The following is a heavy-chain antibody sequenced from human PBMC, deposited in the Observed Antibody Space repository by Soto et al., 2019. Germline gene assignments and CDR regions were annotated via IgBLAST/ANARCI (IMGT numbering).Heavy chain of an antibody. Sequence: GESLKISCKGSGYSFTSYWIGWVRQMPGKGLEWMGIIYPGDSDTRYSPSFQGQVTISADKSISTAYLQWSSLKASDTAMYYCARLNYDFWSGYQDYYYGMDVWGQGTTVTVSS. CDR1: GYSFTSYW. CDR2: IYPGDSDT. CDR3: ARLNYDFWSGYQDYYYGMDV. D-gene: IGHD3-3*01. J-gene: IGHJ6*02. V-gene: IGHV5-51*01.